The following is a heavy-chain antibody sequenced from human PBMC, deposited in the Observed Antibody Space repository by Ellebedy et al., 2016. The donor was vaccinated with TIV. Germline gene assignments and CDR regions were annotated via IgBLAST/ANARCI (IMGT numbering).Heavy chain of an antibody. D-gene: IGHD4-17*01. Sequence: GGSLRLSCAAYGFSFRSYWMSWVRQAPGKGLEWVANMNQEGSDKYYVDSVKGRFTISRDNAKNPLYLQMNSLRGEDTAVYYCATDGSYGDYRSPTHAFVMWGQGTMVTVSS. CDR3: ATDGSYGDYRSPTHAFVM. V-gene: IGHV3-7*01. CDR2: MNQEGSDK. J-gene: IGHJ3*02. CDR1: GFSFRSYW.